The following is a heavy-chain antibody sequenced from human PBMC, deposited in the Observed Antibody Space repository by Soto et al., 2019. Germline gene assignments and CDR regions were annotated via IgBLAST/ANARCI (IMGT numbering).Heavy chain of an antibody. CDR3: ARGLSGIVVVVAATSYSFDY. CDR1: GGSISSRSSY. V-gene: IGHV4-39*07. J-gene: IGHJ4*02. CDR2: IYHSGST. D-gene: IGHD2-15*01. Sequence: PSETLSLTCTVSGGSISSRSSYWSWIRQPPGKGLEWIGNIYHSGSTYYSPSLESRVTISVDTSKNQFSLKLSSVTAADTAVYYCARGLSGIVVVVAATSYSFDYWGQGTLVTVSS.